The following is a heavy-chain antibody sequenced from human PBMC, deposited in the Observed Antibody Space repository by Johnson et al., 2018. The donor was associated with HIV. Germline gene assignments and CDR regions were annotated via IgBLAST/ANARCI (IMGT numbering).Heavy chain of an antibody. Sequence: QVQLVESGGGVVQPGRSLRLSCAASGFSFSNYAMHWVRQAPGKGLEWVAVISYDGSTKHFADSVKGRFTITRDNFKNTLYLQMNSLRGEDTAVYYCAKSKLPELVLDIWGQGTVVTVSS. D-gene: IGHD1-26*01. J-gene: IGHJ3*02. V-gene: IGHV3-30*18. CDR2: ISYDGSTK. CDR1: GFSFSNYA. CDR3: AKSKLPELVLDI.